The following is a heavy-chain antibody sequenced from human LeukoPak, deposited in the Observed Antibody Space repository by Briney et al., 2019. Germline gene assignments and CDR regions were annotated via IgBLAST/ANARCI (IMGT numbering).Heavy chain of an antibody. CDR3: ARARVRGENYFDY. D-gene: IGHD3-10*01. V-gene: IGHV3-66*02. Sequence: GGSLRLSCAASGFTVSSKYMSWVRQAPGKGLEWVSVIYSGGSTYYADSVKGRFTISRDNSKNTLYLQMNSLRAEDTAVYYCARARVRGENYFDYWGQGTLVTVSS. CDR2: IYSGGST. J-gene: IGHJ4*02. CDR1: GFTVSSKY.